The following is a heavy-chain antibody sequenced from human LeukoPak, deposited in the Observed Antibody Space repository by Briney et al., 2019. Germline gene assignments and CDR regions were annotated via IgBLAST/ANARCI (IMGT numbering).Heavy chain of an antibody. CDR1: GGSISSYY. J-gene: IGHJ6*03. D-gene: IGHD6-13*01. Sequence: SETLSLTCTVSGGSISSYYWSWIRQPPGKGLEWIGYIYYSGSTNYNPSLKSRVTISVDTSKNQFSLKLSSVTAADTAVYYCASSPSPGYSSSWYKAYYYYYMDVWGKGTTVTISS. CDR3: ASSPSPGYSSSWYKAYYYYYMDV. CDR2: IYYSGST. V-gene: IGHV4-59*01.